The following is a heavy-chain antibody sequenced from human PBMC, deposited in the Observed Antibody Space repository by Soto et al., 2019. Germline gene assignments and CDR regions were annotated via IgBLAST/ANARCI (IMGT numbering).Heavy chain of an antibody. CDR2: ITGSGDKT. CDR1: GFRLSSYS. CDR3: ATMDGYFQF. J-gene: IGHJ4*02. Sequence: PGGSLRLSCADSGFRLSSYSMSWVRQAPGKGLEWVSAITGSGDKTYYADSVKGRFTISRDNSKKTHYLQMSSLRAEDSAIYYCATMDGYFQFWGQGTLVTVSS. V-gene: IGHV3-23*01. D-gene: IGHD4-17*01.